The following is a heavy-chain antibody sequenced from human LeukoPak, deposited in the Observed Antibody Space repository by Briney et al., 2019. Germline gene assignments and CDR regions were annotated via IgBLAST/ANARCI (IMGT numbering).Heavy chain of an antibody. Sequence: GGSLRLSCAASGFTFSSHWMSWVRQAPGKGLEWVANIKHDGSEKDYVDSVEGRFTISRDNVKNSLYLQMDSLRAEDTAVYYCARSDGSGWYGEYYYYMDVWGKGTTVTVSS. V-gene: IGHV3-7*01. J-gene: IGHJ6*03. CDR1: GFTFSSHW. CDR2: IKHDGSEK. D-gene: IGHD6-19*01. CDR3: ARSDGSGWYGEYYYYMDV.